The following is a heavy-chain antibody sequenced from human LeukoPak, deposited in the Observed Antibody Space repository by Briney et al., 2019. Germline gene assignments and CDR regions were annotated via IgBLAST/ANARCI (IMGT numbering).Heavy chain of an antibody. CDR1: GFTFSRNG. V-gene: IGHV3-33*01. J-gene: IGHJ5*02. CDR3: ARASNPWLQLT. Sequence: PGRSLRLSCAASGFTFSRNGMHWVRQAPGKGLEWVAVIWYDGSNKYYADSVKGRFTISRDNSKNTLYLQMNSPRAEDTAVYYCARASNPWLQLTWGQGTLVTVSS. D-gene: IGHD5-24*01. CDR2: IWYDGSNK.